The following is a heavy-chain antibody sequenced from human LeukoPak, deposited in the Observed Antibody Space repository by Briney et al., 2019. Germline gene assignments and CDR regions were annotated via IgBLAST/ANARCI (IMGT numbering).Heavy chain of an antibody. D-gene: IGHD3-22*01. CDR2: INAGNGNT. J-gene: IGHJ4*02. Sequence: ASVKVSCKASGYTFTSYAMHWVRQAPGQRLEWMGWINAGNGNTKYSQKFQGRVTITRDTSASTAYMELSSLRSDDTAVYYCARDPPGDSSGYRSFDFDYWGQGTLVTVSS. CDR3: ARDPPGDSSGYRSFDFDY. CDR1: GYTFTSYA. V-gene: IGHV1-3*01.